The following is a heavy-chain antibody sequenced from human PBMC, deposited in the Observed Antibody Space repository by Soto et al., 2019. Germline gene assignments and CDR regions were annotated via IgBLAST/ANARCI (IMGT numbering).Heavy chain of an antibody. Sequence: PGGSLRLSCAASGFTFRRYAMYWVRQAPGKGLDCVAVNSYDGSNKYYADSVKGRFTISRDNSKNTLYLQMNSLRAEDTAVYYCARGVNCSSTSCSPLDFDYWGQGTLVTVSS. V-gene: IGHV3-30*04. CDR1: GFTFRRYA. CDR3: ARGVNCSSTSCSPLDFDY. J-gene: IGHJ4*02. D-gene: IGHD2-2*01. CDR2: NSYDGSNK.